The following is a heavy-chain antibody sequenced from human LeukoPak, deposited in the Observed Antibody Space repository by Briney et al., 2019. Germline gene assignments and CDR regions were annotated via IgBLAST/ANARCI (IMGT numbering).Heavy chain of an antibody. D-gene: IGHD5-24*01. V-gene: IGHV5-51*01. CDR1: GYRFTSYW. CDR3: ARLRDGYNTYFDY. J-gene: IGHJ4*02. CDR2: IYPGDSDT. Sequence: GESLKISCKGSGYRFTSYWIGWVRQMPGKGLDYMGIIYPGDSDTRYSPSFQGQVTISADKSMSTAYLQWSSLKASDTAMYYCARLRDGYNTYFDYWGQGTLVTVSS.